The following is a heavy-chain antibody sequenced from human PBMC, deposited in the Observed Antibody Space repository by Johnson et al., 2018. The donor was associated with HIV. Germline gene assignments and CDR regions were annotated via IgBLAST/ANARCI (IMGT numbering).Heavy chain of an antibody. V-gene: IGHV3-30*19. CDR2: ISYDGSNK. Sequence: QVQLVESGGGVVQPGGSLRLSCAASGFTFSSYGMHWVRQAPGKGLEWVAFISYDGSNKYYADSVKGRFTISRDNSKNTLYLQMNSLRAEDTAVYYCARVLTTRGAFDIWGQGTMVTVSS. CDR3: ARVLTTRGAFDI. J-gene: IGHJ3*02. D-gene: IGHD3-9*01. CDR1: GFTFSSYG.